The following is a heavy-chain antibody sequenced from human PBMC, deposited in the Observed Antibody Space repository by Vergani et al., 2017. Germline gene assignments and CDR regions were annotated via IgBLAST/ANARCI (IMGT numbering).Heavy chain of an antibody. Sequence: QVQLVESGGGVVQPGRSLRLSCAASGFTFSSYAMHWVRQAPGKGLEWVAVISYDGSNKYYADSVKGRFTISRDNSKNTLYLQMNSLRAEDTAVYYCARGPYGDYVFRYYYYMDVWGKGTTVTVSS. V-gene: IGHV3-30-3*01. CDR2: ISYDGSNK. CDR3: ARGPYGDYVFRYYYYMDV. D-gene: IGHD4-17*01. CDR1: GFTFSSYA. J-gene: IGHJ6*03.